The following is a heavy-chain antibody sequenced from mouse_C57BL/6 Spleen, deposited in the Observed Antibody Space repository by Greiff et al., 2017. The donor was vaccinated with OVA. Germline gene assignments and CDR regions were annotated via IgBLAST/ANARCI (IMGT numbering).Heavy chain of an antibody. J-gene: IGHJ1*03. CDR2: INPNNGGT. CDR1: GYTFTDYN. V-gene: IGHV1-22*01. CDR3: ARKGAGRYFDV. Sequence: VQLQQSGPELVKPGASVKMSCKASGYTFTDYNMHWVKQSHGQSLEWIGYINPNNGGTSYNQKFKGKATVTVNTSSSTAYMALRSLTSEESAVYYCARKGAGRYFDVWGTGTTVTVSS.